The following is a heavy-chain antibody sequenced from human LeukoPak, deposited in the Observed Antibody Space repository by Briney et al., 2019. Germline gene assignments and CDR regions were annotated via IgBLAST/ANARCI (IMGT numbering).Heavy chain of an antibody. Sequence: KPSETLSLTCTVSGGSISSYYWSWIRQPPGKGLEWIGYIYYSGSTYYNPSLKSRVTISVDTSKNQFSLKLSSVTAADTAVYYCARGFLGVPRNWYFDLWGRGTLVTVSS. V-gene: IGHV4-59*06. CDR2: IYYSGST. J-gene: IGHJ2*01. D-gene: IGHD1-26*01. CDR1: GGSISSYY. CDR3: ARGFLGVPRNWYFDL.